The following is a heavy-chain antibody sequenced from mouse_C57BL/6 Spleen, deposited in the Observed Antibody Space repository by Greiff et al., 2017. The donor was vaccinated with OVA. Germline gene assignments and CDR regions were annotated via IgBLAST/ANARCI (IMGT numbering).Heavy chain of an antibody. CDR3: ARRMGDWFAY. Sequence: QVQLQQPGAELVMPGASVKLSCKASGYTFTSYWMHWVKQRPGQGLEWIGEIDPSDSYTNYNPKFKGKSTLTVDKASSTADMQLSSLTAEDSAGYYCARRMGDWFAYWGQGTLVTVSA. CDR2: IDPSDSYT. V-gene: IGHV1-69*01. CDR1: GYTFTSYW. D-gene: IGHD2-3*01. J-gene: IGHJ3*01.